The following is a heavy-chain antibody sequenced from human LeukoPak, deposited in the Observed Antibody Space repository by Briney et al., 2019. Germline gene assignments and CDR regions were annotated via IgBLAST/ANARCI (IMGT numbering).Heavy chain of an antibody. CDR3: AKWIMVRGVNDY. Sequence: GGSLRLSCAASGFTFDDYAMHWVRQAPGKGLEWVSGISWNSGSIGYADSVKGRFTISRDNSKNTLYLQMNSLRAEDTAVYYCAKWIMVRGVNDYWGQGTLVTVSS. J-gene: IGHJ4*02. CDR1: GFTFDDYA. V-gene: IGHV3-9*01. CDR2: ISWNSGSI. D-gene: IGHD3-10*01.